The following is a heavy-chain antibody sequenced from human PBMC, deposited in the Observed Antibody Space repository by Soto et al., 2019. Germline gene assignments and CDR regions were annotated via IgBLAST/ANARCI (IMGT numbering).Heavy chain of an antibody. CDR1: GFTLSTYG. CDR2: MSYDGTKE. D-gene: IGHD6-13*01. J-gene: IGHJ4*02. V-gene: IGHV3-30*18. CDR3: AKEYGSTWIDH. Sequence: QSGGSLRLSCAASGFTLSTYGMHWVRQAPGKGLEWVAAMSYDGTKEYYADSVKGRFTISRDNSRNTLFLQLNSLRAEDTAVYYCAKEYGSTWIDHWGQGTLVTVSS.